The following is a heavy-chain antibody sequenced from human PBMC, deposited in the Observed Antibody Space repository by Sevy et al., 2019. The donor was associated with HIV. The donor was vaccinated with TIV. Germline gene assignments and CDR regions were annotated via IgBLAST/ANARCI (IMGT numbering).Heavy chain of an antibody. J-gene: IGHJ4*02. CDR3: TTVQWLVFFVTDY. D-gene: IGHD6-19*01. V-gene: IGHV3-15*01. Sequence: GGSLRLSCAASGFTFSNAWMSWVRQALGKGLEWVGRIKSKTDGGTTDNAAPVKGRFTNSRDDLKNKLYLQMNSLKTEDTAVYYCTTVQWLVFFVTDYWGQGTLVTVSS. CDR2: IKSKTDGGTT. CDR1: GFTFSNAW.